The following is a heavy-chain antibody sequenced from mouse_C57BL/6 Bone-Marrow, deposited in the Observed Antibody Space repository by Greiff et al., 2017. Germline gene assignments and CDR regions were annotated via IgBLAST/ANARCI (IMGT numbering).Heavy chain of an antibody. CDR2: INPSSGYT. J-gene: IGHJ3*01. CDR1: GYTFTSYW. CDR3: AIEGFPPFAY. Sequence: QVQLQQSGAELAKPGASVKLSCKASGYTFTSYWMHWVKQRPGQGLEWIGYINPSSGYTKYNQKFKDKAPLTADKSSSTAYMQLSSLTYEDSAVYYCAIEGFPPFAYWGQGTLVTVSA. D-gene: IGHD3-3*01. V-gene: IGHV1-7*01.